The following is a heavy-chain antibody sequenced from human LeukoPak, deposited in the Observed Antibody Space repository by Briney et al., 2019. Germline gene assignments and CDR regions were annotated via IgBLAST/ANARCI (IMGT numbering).Heavy chain of an antibody. D-gene: IGHD3-22*01. V-gene: IGHV4-59*01. CDR1: GGSISSYY. CDR3: ARARGDSSGYYYHPGSYMDV. J-gene: IGHJ6*03. Sequence: PSETLSLTCTVSGGSISSYYWSWIRQPPGKGLEWIGYIYYSGSTNYNPFLKSRVTISVDTSKNQFSLKLSSVTAADTAVYYCARARGDSSGYYYHPGSYMDVWGKGTTVTISS. CDR2: IYYSGST.